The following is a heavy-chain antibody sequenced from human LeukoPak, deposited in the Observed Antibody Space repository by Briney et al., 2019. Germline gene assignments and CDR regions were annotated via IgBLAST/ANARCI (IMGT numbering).Heavy chain of an antibody. D-gene: IGHD2-2*01. V-gene: IGHV1-3*01. CDR2: INAGNGNT. Sequence: GASVKVSCKAFGTSFTTNAMHWVRQAPGQRLEWMGWINAGNGNTKYSQKFQGRVTITRDTSASTAYMELSSLRSEDTAVYYCARSRGVPAAAFDYWGQGTLVTVSS. J-gene: IGHJ4*02. CDR1: GTSFTTNA. CDR3: ARSRGVPAAAFDY.